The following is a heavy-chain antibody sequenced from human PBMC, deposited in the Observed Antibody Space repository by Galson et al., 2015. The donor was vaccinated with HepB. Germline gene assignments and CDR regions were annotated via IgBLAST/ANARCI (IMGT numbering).Heavy chain of an antibody. CDR2: IYYSGST. J-gene: IGHJ3*02. Sequence: ATLSLTSTVSGGSVSSGSYYWSWIRQPPGKGLEWIGYIYYSGSTNCNPSLKSRVTISVDTSKNQFSLKLSSVTAADTAVYYCARVDTGEPGAFDIWGQGTMVTVSS. CDR3: ARVDTGEPGAFDI. CDR1: GGSVSSGSYY. V-gene: IGHV4-61*01. D-gene: IGHD3-10*01.